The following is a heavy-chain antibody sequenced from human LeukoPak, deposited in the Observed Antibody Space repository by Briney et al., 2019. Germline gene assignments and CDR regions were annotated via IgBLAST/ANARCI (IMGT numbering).Heavy chain of an antibody. J-gene: IGHJ4*02. V-gene: IGHV4-59*01. CDR1: GXSISSYY. Sequence: SETLSLTCTVSGXSISSYYGSWIRQPPGKGLEWIGYIYYSGSTNYNPSLKSRVTISIDTSKNQFSLKLSSVTAADTAVYYCARSRGNFDYWGQGTLVTVSS. CDR2: IYYSGST. CDR3: ARSRGNFDY.